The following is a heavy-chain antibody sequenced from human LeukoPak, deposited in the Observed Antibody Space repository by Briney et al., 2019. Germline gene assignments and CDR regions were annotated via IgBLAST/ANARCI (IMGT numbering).Heavy chain of an antibody. V-gene: IGHV4-34*01. CDR1: GGSFSGYY. CDR3: ARVGPGEPFDY. J-gene: IGHJ4*02. CDR2: INHSGST. Sequence: SETLSLTCAVYGGSFSGYYWSWIRQPPGKGLEWIGEINHSGSTNYNPSLKSRVTISVGTSKNQFSLKLSSVTAADTAVYYCARVGPGEPFDYWGQGTLVTVSS. D-gene: IGHD4-17*01.